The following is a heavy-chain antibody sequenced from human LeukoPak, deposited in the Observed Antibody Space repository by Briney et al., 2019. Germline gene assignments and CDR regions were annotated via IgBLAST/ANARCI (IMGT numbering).Heavy chain of an antibody. Sequence: ASVKVSCKASGSTFTSYGISWVRQATGQGLEWMGIINPSGGSTSYAQKFQGRVTMTRDMSTSTVYMELSSLRSEDTAVYYCARGDIAAANFDYWGQGTLVTVSS. J-gene: IGHJ4*02. D-gene: IGHD6-13*01. V-gene: IGHV1-46*01. CDR2: INPSGGST. CDR1: GSTFTSYG. CDR3: ARGDIAAANFDY.